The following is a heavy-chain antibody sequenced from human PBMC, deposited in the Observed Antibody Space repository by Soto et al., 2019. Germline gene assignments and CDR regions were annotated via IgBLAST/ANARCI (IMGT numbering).Heavy chain of an antibody. CDR2: ISGRGRST. CDR3: AKDYSGTHGAFDY. V-gene: IGHV3-23*01. Sequence: GGSLRLSCAASGFTFSSYAMSWVRQAPGKGLEWVSGISGRGRSTYYADSVKGRFTISRDNSKNTLDVQMNSLRAEDTAVYYCAKDYSGTHGAFDYWGQGALVTVSS. CDR1: GFTFSSYA. D-gene: IGHD1-26*01. J-gene: IGHJ4*02.